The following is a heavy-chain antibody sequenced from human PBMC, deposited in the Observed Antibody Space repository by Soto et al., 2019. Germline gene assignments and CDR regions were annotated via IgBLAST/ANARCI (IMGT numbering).Heavy chain of an antibody. Sequence: GGSLRLSCAASGFTFSDYYMSWIRQAPGKGLEWVSYISSSGSTIYYADSVKGRFTISRDNAKNSLYLQMNSLRAEDTAVYYCARRDSYYYYYMDVWGKGTTVTVSS. CDR2: ISSSGSTI. CDR3: ARRDSYYYYYMDV. J-gene: IGHJ6*03. CDR1: GFTFSDYY. V-gene: IGHV3-11*01.